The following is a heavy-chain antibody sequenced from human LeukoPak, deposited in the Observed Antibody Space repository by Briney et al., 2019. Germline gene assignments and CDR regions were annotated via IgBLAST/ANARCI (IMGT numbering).Heavy chain of an antibody. CDR1: SGSLSGYS. Sequence: SETLSLTCSLYSGSLSGYSWSWIRQSPGQGLEWIGEIHDSGRTDYNPSLKSRVTISRDTSKNQFSLRLTSATAADTAVYYCAGDERRGSYGHWFDPWGQGTLVTVSS. CDR3: AGDERRGSYGHWFDP. J-gene: IGHJ5*02. CDR2: IHDSGRT. D-gene: IGHD3-16*01. V-gene: IGHV4-34*01.